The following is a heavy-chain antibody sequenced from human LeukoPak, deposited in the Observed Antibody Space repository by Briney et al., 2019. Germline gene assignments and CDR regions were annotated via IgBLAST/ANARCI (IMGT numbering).Heavy chain of an antibody. V-gene: IGHV4-39*07. Sequence: ETLSLTCTVSGGSISSSSYYWGWIRQPPGKGLEWIGSIYYSGSTYYNPSLKSRVTISVDTSKNQFSLKLSSVTAADTAVYYCTGGSNIAARGGWFDPWGQGTLVTVSS. CDR3: TGGSNIAARGGWFDP. CDR2: IYYSGST. D-gene: IGHD6-6*01. CDR1: GGSISSSSYY. J-gene: IGHJ5*02.